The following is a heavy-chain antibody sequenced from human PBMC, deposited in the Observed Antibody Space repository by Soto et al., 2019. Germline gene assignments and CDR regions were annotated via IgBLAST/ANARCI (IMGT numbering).Heavy chain of an antibody. D-gene: IGHD3-22*01. CDR1: GYTLTDLS. Sequence: ASVKVSCKVSGYTLTDLSMHWVRQAPGKGLEWMGGFDPEDGETIYAQKFQGRVTMTEDTSTDTAYMELSSLRSEDTAVYYCATDLPDSSGYFDYWGQGSLVTVSS. CDR2: FDPEDGET. CDR3: ATDLPDSSGYFDY. J-gene: IGHJ4*02. V-gene: IGHV1-24*01.